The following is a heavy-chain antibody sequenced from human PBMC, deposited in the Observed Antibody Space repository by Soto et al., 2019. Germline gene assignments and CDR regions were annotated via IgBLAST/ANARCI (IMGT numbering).Heavy chain of an antibody. CDR3: AKFPFRQPSIAVAGTGY. CDR2: ISYDGSNK. V-gene: IGHV3-30*18. CDR1: GFTFSSYG. Sequence: PGGSLRLSCAASGFTFSSYGMHWVRQAPGKGLEWVAVISYDGSNKYYADSVKGRFTISRDNSKNTLYLQMNSLRAEDTAVYYCAKFPFRQPSIAVAGTGYWGQGTLVTVSS. J-gene: IGHJ4*02. D-gene: IGHD6-19*01.